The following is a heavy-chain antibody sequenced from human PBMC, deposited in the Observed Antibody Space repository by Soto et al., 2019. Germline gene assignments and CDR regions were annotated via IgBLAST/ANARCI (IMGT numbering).Heavy chain of an antibody. CDR2: INHSGST. D-gene: IGHD7-27*01. CDR1: SGSFSGYY. J-gene: IGHJ2*01. Sequence: SETLSLTCAVYSGSFSGYYWSWIRQPPGKGLEWIGEINHSGSTNYNPSLKSRVTISVDTSKNQFSLKLSSVTAADTAVYYCAKGANWGVFWYFDLWGRGTLVTVSS. CDR3: AKGANWGVFWYFDL. V-gene: IGHV4-34*01.